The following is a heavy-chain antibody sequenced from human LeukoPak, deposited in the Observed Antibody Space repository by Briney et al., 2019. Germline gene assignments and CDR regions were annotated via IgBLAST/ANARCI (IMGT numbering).Heavy chain of an antibody. CDR2: IKQDGTEK. Sequence: GGSLRLSCAASGFTFSSYWMSWVRQAPGKWLEWVASIKQDGTEKHYVDSVKGRFTISKDNAKNSLYLQMNSLRAEDTAVYYCAREDHSNYEYWGQGTLVTVSS. CDR3: AREDHSNYEY. CDR1: GFTFSSYW. J-gene: IGHJ4*02. V-gene: IGHV3-7*03. D-gene: IGHD4-11*01.